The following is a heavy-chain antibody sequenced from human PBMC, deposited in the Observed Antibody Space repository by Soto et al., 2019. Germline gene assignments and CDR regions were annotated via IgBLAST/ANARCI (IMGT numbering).Heavy chain of an antibody. CDR3: ARGVWGMDV. Sequence: QVQLVESGGGVVQPGRSLRLSCAASGFTFSSYGMHWVRQTPGKGLEWVAVIWYDGNNKYYADSVKGRFTISRDNSKNTLYLQMNSLRAEDTAVYYCARGVWGMDVWGQGTTVTVSS. CDR2: IWYDGNNK. CDR1: GFTFSSYG. J-gene: IGHJ6*02. V-gene: IGHV3-33*01. D-gene: IGHD2-21*01.